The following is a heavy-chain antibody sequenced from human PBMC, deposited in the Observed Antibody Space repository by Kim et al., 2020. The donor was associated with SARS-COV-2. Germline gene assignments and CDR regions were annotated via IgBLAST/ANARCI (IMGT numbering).Heavy chain of an antibody. CDR3: ARGGAGRGSGTKDGMDV. V-gene: IGHV1-3*01. CDR2: INAGNGNT. CDR1: GYTFTSYA. Sequence: ASVKVSCKASGYTFTSYAMHWVRQAPGQRLEWMGWINAGNGNTKYSQKFQGRVTITRDTSASTAYMELSSLRSEDTAVYYCARGGAGRGSGTKDGMDVWGQGTTVTVSS. D-gene: IGHD3-10*01. J-gene: IGHJ6*02.